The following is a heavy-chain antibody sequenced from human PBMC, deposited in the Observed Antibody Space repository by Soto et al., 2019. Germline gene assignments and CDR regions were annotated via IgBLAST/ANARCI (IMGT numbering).Heavy chain of an antibody. CDR1: GFTFSSYS. V-gene: IGHV3-21*01. CDR2: ISSSSNYI. D-gene: IGHD3-16*01. Sequence: EVQLVESGGGLVKPGGSLRLSCAASGFTFSSYSMNWVRQAPGKGLEWVSSISSSSNYIYYADSVKGRFTISRDNAKNSLSLQMNGLRAEDTAVYCCAGGWDNFDPWGQGTLVTVSS. CDR3: AGGWDNFDP. J-gene: IGHJ5*02.